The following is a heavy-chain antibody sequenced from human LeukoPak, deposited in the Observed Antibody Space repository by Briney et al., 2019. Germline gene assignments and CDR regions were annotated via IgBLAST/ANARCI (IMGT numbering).Heavy chain of an antibody. CDR3: ARAWQWLSLDS. Sequence: SETLSLTCTVSGGSISSYYWTWIRQPAGKGLEWIGRIHTSGSTNYNPSLKSRVTMSADTSKNQFSLKLTSVTAADTAVYYCARAWQWLSLDSWGQGTLVTVSS. J-gene: IGHJ4*02. D-gene: IGHD6-19*01. CDR2: IHTSGST. V-gene: IGHV4-4*07. CDR1: GGSISSYY.